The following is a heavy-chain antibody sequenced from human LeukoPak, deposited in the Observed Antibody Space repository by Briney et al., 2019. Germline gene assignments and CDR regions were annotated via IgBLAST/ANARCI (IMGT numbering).Heavy chain of an antibody. J-gene: IGHJ4*02. CDR2: ISGSGGST. D-gene: IGHD2-21*02. CDR1: GFTFSSYA. V-gene: IGHV3-23*01. Sequence: PGGSLRLSCAASGFTFSSYAMSWVRQAPGQGLEWVSAISGSGGSTYYADSVKGRVTISRYNSKNTLYLQMNSLRAEDTAVYYCAKVRRKGDTNYFDYWGQGTLVTVSS. CDR3: AKVRRKGDTNYFDY.